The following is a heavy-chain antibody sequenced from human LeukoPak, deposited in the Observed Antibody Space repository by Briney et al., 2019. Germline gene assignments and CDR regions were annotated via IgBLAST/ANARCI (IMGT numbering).Heavy chain of an antibody. CDR2: IYISGST. CDR3: AGVYYYDSSGYFRY. CDR1: GGSISSYY. J-gene: IGHJ4*02. Sequence: KTSETLSLTCTGSGGSISSYYWSWIRQPAGKGLEWVGRIYISGSTNYNPSLKSRVTMSIDTSKHQFSLKLSSVTAADTAVYYCAGVYYYDSSGYFRYWGQGTLVTVSS. V-gene: IGHV4-4*07. D-gene: IGHD3-22*01.